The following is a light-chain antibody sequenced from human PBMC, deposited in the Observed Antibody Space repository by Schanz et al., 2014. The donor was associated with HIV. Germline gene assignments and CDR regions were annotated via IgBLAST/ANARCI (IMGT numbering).Light chain of an antibody. CDR3: SSYAGSSILWL. Sequence: QSALTQPPSASGSPGQSVTISCTGTSSDVGDYNYVSWYQQHPGKAPKLMIYEVTKRPSGVPDRFSGSKSGNTASLTVSGLQSEDEADYYCSSYAGSSILWLFGGGTKVTVL. V-gene: IGLV2-8*01. CDR2: EVT. CDR1: SSDVGDYNY. J-gene: IGLJ3*02.